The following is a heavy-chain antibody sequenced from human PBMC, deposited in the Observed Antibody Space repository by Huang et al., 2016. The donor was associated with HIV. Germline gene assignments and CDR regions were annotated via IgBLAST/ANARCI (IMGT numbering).Heavy chain of an antibody. D-gene: IGHD3-22*01. CDR2: SNPSDGST. Sequence: QVQLVQSGAEVKKPGASVKVSCKASGYAFTSYYMHWVRQAPGQGIEWMGISNPSDGSTSYAQKFQGRVTTTRDTSTNTVFMELSSLRSEDTAVYCCARDRDFYDSSGYWGFNYFDYWGQGTLVTVSS. CDR3: ARDRDFYDSSGYWGFNYFDY. J-gene: IGHJ4*02. CDR1: GYAFTSYY. V-gene: IGHV1-46*01.